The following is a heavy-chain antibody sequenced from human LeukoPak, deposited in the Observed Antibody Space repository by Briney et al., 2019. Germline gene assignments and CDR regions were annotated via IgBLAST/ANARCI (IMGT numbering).Heavy chain of an antibody. CDR3: ARDRPARIAAAGTPYFDY. CDR1: AGSINTYF. V-gene: IGHV4-4*07. D-gene: IGHD6-13*01. J-gene: IGHJ4*02. Sequence: SETLSLTCTVSAGSINTYFWTWVRQPAGKGLEWIGRISDSGTTYYNPSLKSRVTMSVDTSKNQFSLKLSSVTAADTAVYYCARDRPARIAAAGTPYFDYWGQGTLVTVSS. CDR2: ISDSGTT.